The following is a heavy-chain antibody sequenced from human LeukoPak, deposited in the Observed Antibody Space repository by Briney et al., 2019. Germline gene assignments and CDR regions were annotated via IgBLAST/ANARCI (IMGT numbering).Heavy chain of an antibody. CDR2: IYYSGST. D-gene: IGHD4-17*01. V-gene: IGHV4-39*01. CDR3: ARGGVTTVTA. J-gene: IGHJ5*02. Sequence: SETLSLTCTVSGGSISSSSYYWGWIRQPPGKGLEWIGSIYYSGSTYYNPSLKSRVTISVDTSKNQFSLKLSSVTAADTAVYYCARGGVTTVTAWGQGTPVTVSS. CDR1: GGSISSSSYY.